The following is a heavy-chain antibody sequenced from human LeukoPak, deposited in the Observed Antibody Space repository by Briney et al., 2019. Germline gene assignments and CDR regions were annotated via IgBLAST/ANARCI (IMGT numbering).Heavy chain of an antibody. V-gene: IGHV3-48*03. Sequence: GGSLRLSCAASGFTFSNYEMNWVRQARGKGLEWVSYISGRGDVIYYADSVKGRFTISRDNAKNSLYLQMNSLRAEDTAVYYCARPYYVAANYYFDYWGQGTLVTVSS. CDR2: ISGRGDVI. J-gene: IGHJ4*02. D-gene: IGHD1-26*01. CDR1: GFTFSNYE. CDR3: ARPYYVAANYYFDY.